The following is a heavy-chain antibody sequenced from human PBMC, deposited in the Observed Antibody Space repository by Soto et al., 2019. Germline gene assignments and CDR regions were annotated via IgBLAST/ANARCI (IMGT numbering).Heavy chain of an antibody. CDR3: ASLSPFGYYYVSGGYYNRHNWFDP. CDR1: GYTFTSYA. J-gene: IGHJ5*02. Sequence: QVQLVQSGAEVKKPGASVKVSCKASGYTFTSYAMHWVRQAPGQRLEWMGWINAGNGNTKYSQKCHAQVPITRDTSASTAYMERSSRIPEDSAVYYCASLSPFGYYYVSGGYYNRHNWFDPWGQGTLVTVSS. CDR2: INAGNGNT. V-gene: IGHV1-3*01. D-gene: IGHD3-10*01.